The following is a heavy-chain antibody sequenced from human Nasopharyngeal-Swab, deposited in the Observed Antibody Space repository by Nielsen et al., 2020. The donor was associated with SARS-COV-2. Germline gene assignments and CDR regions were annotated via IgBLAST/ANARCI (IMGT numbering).Heavy chain of an antibody. V-gene: IGHV3-23*01. Sequence: GESLKISCAASGFTFSSYAMSWVRQAPGKGLEWVSIISGNDNTTYHADSVKDRFTISRDNSKNTLYLQTNSLRVEDTAVYYCAKAPYLRGLDVWGQGTTVTVSS. CDR2: ISGNDNTT. D-gene: IGHD2-21*01. J-gene: IGHJ6*02. CDR1: GFTFSSYA. CDR3: AKAPYLRGLDV.